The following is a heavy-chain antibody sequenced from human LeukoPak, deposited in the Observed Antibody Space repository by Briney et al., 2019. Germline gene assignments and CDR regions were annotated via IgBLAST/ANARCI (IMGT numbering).Heavy chain of an antibody. Sequence: ASVKVSCKASGYTFNDYYMYWVRQAPGQGLEWMGWINPNSGATIYAQKFQGRVTLTRDTSISTAYMELSRLRSDDAAMYYCSRGPAPTKEILTGYYKRGNPSYSYYMDVWGKGTTLTISS. CDR1: GYTFNDYY. CDR2: INPNSGAT. D-gene: IGHD3-9*01. V-gene: IGHV1-2*02. J-gene: IGHJ6*03. CDR3: SRGPAPTKEILTGYYKRGNPSYSYYMDV.